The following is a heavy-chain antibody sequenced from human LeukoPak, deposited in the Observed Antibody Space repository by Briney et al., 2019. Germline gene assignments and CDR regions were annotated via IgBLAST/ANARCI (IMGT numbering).Heavy chain of an antibody. CDR2: INPDSSDT. Sequence: ASVNVSCKASGYTFTSYGINWERQSPGQRLEWMGWINPDSSDTNYAHKFQGRVTMTRDTSISTAYMELSRLRSDDTALYFCARGFDWLEYYFDYWGQGTLVTVSS. D-gene: IGHD3-9*01. CDR3: ARGFDWLEYYFDY. J-gene: IGHJ4*02. CDR1: GYTFTSYG. V-gene: IGHV1-2*02.